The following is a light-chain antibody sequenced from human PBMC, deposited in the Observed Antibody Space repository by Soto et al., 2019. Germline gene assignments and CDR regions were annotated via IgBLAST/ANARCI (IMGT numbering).Light chain of an antibody. CDR1: TGTVTSGHY. Sequence: QAVVTQEPSLTVSPGGTVTLTCGSSTGTVTSGHYPYWFQQKPGQAPWTLIYDTSNKHSWTPARFSGSLLGGKAALTLSGAQPEDEAEYYCLLSYSGALVVFGGGTKLTVL. V-gene: IGLV7-46*01. CDR3: LLSYSGALVV. CDR2: DTS. J-gene: IGLJ2*01.